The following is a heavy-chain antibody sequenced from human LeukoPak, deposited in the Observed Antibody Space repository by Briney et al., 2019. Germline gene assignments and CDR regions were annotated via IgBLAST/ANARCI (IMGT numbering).Heavy chain of an antibody. J-gene: IGHJ6*02. CDR2: IWYHGDEK. Sequence: GGSLRLSCAASGFTFNQFGMHWVRQAPGKGLEWVAIIWYHGDEKFYGDSVKGRFTISRDSAKNSLYLQMNSLRAEDTALYYCAGRCSVTRCHFSSYGMDVWGQGTTVTVSS. D-gene: IGHD2-15*01. CDR1: GFTFNQFG. CDR3: AGRCSVTRCHFSSYGMDV. V-gene: IGHV3-33*03.